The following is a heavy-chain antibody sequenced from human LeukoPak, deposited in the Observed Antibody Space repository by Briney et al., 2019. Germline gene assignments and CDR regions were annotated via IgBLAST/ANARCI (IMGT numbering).Heavy chain of an antibody. V-gene: IGHV4-59*01. Sequence: PSETLSLTCTVSGGSISSYYWSWIRQPPGKGLEWIGYIYYSGSTNYNPSLKSRVTISVDTSKNQFSLKLSSVTAADTAVYYCARGDLRFLYFDYWGQGTLVTVSS. CDR1: GGSISSYY. CDR2: IYYSGST. D-gene: IGHD3-3*01. J-gene: IGHJ4*02. CDR3: ARGDLRFLYFDY.